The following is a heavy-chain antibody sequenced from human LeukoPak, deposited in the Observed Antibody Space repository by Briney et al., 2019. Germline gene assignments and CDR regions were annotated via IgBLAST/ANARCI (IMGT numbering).Heavy chain of an antibody. CDR3: AKLLAVTNSYYFNY. CDR1: GFTFSSYA. Sequence: GGSLRLSCAASGFTFSSYAMSWVRQAPGKGLEWVSTISGSGSGGSTYYADSVKGRFTFARDYSMDTLYLQMNSLRAEDTAVYYCAKLLAVTNSYYFNYWGQGTLVTVSS. J-gene: IGHJ4*02. V-gene: IGHV3-23*01. D-gene: IGHD6-19*01. CDR2: ISGSGSGGST.